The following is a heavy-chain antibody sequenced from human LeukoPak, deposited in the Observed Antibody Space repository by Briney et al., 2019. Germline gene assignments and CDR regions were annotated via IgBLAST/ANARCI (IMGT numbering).Heavy chain of an antibody. CDR1: GFTLSCFW. J-gene: IGHJ4*02. CDR2: IKQGGSEQ. D-gene: IGHD6-19*01. CDR3: ARDQRQQWLEFFDY. Sequence: GGSLRLSCAACGFTLSCFWVSWVRPAPGKGLEGVANIKQGGSEQYYVDSVKGRFTISRDNAKYSLYLQMNSLRAEDTAVYFCARDQRQQWLEFFDYWGQGTLVTVSS. V-gene: IGHV3-7*01.